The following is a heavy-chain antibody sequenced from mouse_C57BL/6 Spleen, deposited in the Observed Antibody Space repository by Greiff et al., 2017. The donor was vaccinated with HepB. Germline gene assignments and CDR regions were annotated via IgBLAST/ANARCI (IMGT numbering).Heavy chain of an antibody. CDR3: TRESAYYDFDY. CDR1: GFTFSSYA. J-gene: IGHJ2*01. D-gene: IGHD1-1*01. V-gene: IGHV5-9-1*02. CDR2: ISSGGDYI. Sequence: EVQVVESGAGLVKPGGSLKLSCAASGFTFSSYAMSWVRQTPEKRLEWVAYISSGGDYIYYADTVKGRFTISRDNARNTLYLQMSSLKSEDTAMYYCTRESAYYDFDYWGQGTTLTVSS.